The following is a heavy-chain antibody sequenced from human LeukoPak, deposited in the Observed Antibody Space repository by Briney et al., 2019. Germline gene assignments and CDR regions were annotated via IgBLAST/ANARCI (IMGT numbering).Heavy chain of an antibody. CDR1: GFTFSSYW. V-gene: IGHV3-30-3*01. Sequence: GGSLRLSCAASGFTFSSYWMSWVRQAPGKGLEWVAVISYDGSNKYYADSVKGRFTISRDNSKNTLYLQMNSLRAEDTAVYYCARVDAGYYYDSSGFLYPFDYWGQGTLVTVSS. CDR2: ISYDGSNK. J-gene: IGHJ4*02. CDR3: ARVDAGYYYDSSGFLYPFDY. D-gene: IGHD3-22*01.